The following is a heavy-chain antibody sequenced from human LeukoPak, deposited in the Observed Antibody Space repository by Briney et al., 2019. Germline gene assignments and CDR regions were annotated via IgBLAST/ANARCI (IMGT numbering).Heavy chain of an antibody. Sequence: GGSLRLSCAASEFTYGSCSMNWVRRAPGKGLEWVSYISSTGATIYYADSVKGRFTICRDNAKNSLFLQMNSLRDEDTAVYYCARGSILSSTWYIDYWGQGTLVTVSS. V-gene: IGHV3-48*02. D-gene: IGHD6-13*01. CDR2: ISSTGATI. J-gene: IGHJ4*02. CDR1: EFTYGSCS. CDR3: ARGSILSSTWYIDY.